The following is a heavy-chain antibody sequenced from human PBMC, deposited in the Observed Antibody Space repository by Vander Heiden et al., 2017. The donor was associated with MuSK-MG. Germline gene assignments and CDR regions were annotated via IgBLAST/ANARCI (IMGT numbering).Heavy chain of an antibody. CDR1: GFTFSSYS. D-gene: IGHD2-15*01. CDR2: ISSSSSYI. J-gene: IGHJ5*01. V-gene: IGHV3-21*01. CDR3: ARGLFVVVVASYQGSWFQP. Sequence: AASGFTFSSYSMNWVRQAPGKGLEWVSSISSSSSYIYYADSVKGRFTISRDNAKNSLYLQMNSLRAEETAVYYCARGLFVVVVASYQGSWFQPWGQGTLVTVS.